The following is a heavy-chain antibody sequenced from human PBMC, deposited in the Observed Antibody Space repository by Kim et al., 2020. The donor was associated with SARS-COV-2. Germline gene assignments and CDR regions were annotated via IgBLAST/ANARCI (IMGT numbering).Heavy chain of an antibody. J-gene: IGHJ4*02. D-gene: IGHD1-20*01. CDR3: ATGMTGTTDGFDY. V-gene: IGHV4-4*07. Sequence: YAPSLKSRVPMSVDTSTNQCSLKLSSVTAADTAVYYCATGMTGTTDGFDYWGQGTLVTVSS.